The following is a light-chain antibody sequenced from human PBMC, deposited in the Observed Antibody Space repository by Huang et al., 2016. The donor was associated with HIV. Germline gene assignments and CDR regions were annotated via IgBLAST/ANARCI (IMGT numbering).Light chain of an antibody. CDR1: HSVSTW. V-gene: IGKV1-5*03. CDR3: QQYNTFWT. J-gene: IGKJ1*01. CDR2: KSS. Sequence: DIQMTQSPSILSAFVGDRVTIPCRASHSVSTWVAWYQQKPGQPPKRLIYKSSTLENGVPSRFSGSGSGTEFTLTITSLQPDDYATYYCQQYNTFWTFGQGTKV.